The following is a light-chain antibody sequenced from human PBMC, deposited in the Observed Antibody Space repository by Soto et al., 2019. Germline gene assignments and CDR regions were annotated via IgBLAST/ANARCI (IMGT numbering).Light chain of an antibody. V-gene: IGKV1-17*02. J-gene: IGKJ1*01. CDR3: LQHPYIWP. Sequence: DLQMTQSPSSLSASVGDRVTITCRASQDVSNDLCWIQQKPGNAAQRLIFGAYNLESGVPSRCIGTGSGTEFILTLTNLQPEDFATYYSLQHPYIWPFGQGTKVE. CDR2: GAY. CDR1: QDVSND.